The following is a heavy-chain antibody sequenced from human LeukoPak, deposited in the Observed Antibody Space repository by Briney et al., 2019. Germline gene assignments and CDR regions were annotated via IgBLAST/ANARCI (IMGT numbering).Heavy chain of an antibody. Sequence: PGGSLRLSCAASGFTFSSYAMSWVRQAPGKGLEWIGEIYHSGRTNYNPSLKSRVTISVDKSKNQFSLKLSSVTAADTAVYYCARGLRNRRPFGVVIVGNGMDVWGQGTTVTVSS. V-gene: IGHV4-4*02. CDR3: ARGLRNRRPFGVVIVGNGMDV. CDR2: IYHSGRT. CDR1: GFTFSSYAM. J-gene: IGHJ6*02. D-gene: IGHD3-3*01.